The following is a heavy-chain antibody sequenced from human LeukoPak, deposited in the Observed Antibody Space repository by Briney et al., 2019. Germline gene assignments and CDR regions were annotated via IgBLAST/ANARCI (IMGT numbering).Heavy chain of an antibody. CDR3: ARDRAQRVAVAGTNVFDY. CDR2: IKQDGSEK. Sequence: GGSLRLSCAASGFTFSSYWMSWVRQAPGKGLEWVANIKQDGSEKYYVDSVKGRFTISRDNAKNSLYLQMNSLRAEDTAVYYCARDRAQRVAVAGTNVFDYWGQGTLVTVSS. V-gene: IGHV3-7*01. J-gene: IGHJ4*02. D-gene: IGHD6-19*01. CDR1: GFTFSSYW.